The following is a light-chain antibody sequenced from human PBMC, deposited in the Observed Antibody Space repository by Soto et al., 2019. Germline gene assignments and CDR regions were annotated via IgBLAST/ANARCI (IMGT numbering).Light chain of an antibody. Sequence: EIVLTQSPGTLSLSPGERATLSCRASQSVSDSYVAWYHQKPGQAPRLLIFGSPSRATGIPDRFSGSGSGTDFTLTISRLEPEDFAVYYCQQYANSPYTFGQGTKLEI. CDR1: QSVSDSY. V-gene: IGKV3-20*01. CDR2: GSP. J-gene: IGKJ2*01. CDR3: QQYANSPYT.